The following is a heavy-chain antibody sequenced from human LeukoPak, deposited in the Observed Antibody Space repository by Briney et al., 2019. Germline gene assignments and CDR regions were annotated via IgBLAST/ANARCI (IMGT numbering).Heavy chain of an antibody. CDR2: ISGSGGST. D-gene: IGHD3-10*01. Sequence: GGSLRLSCAASGFTFSSYAMCWVRQAPGKGLEWVSAISGSGGSTYYADSVKGRFTISRDNSKNTLYLQMNSLRAEDTAVYYCARLRITMVRGGKNWIDPWGQGTLVTVSS. V-gene: IGHV3-23*01. J-gene: IGHJ5*02. CDR1: GFTFSSYA. CDR3: ARLRITMVRGGKNWIDP.